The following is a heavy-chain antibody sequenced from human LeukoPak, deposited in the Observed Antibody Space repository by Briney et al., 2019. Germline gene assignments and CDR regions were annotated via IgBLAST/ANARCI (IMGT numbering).Heavy chain of an antibody. CDR2: ISYDGSNK. CDR3: AEAAYDFWSGYNDY. D-gene: IGHD3-3*01. CDR1: GFTFSSYG. Sequence: GGSLRLSCAASGFTFSSYGMHWVRQAPGKGLEWVAVISYDGSNKYYADSVKGRFTISRDNSKNTLYLQMNSLRAEDTAVYYCAEAAYDFWSGYNDYWGQGTLVTVSS. J-gene: IGHJ4*02. V-gene: IGHV3-30*18.